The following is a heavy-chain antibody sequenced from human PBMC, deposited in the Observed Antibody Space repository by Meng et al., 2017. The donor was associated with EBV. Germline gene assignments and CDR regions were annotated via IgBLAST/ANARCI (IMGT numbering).Heavy chain of an antibody. CDR3: ARVVATIFTNWFDP. V-gene: IGHV4-39*07. CDR1: GGSISSSSYY. D-gene: IGHD5-12*01. Sequence: QLLLQVSGPGLVKPSETLSLTCTVSGGSISSSSYYWGWIRQPPGKGLEWIGSIYYSGSTYYNPSLKSRVTISVDTSKIQFSLKLSSVTAADTAVYYCARVVATIFTNWFDPWGQGTLVTVSS. J-gene: IGHJ5*02. CDR2: IYYSGST.